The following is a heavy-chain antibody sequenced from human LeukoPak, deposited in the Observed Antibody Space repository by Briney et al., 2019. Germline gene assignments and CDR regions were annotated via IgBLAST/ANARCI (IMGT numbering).Heavy chain of an antibody. D-gene: IGHD1-14*01. CDR2: IYYTGNT. CDR3: ARETGLYYFDY. J-gene: IGHJ4*02. Sequence: SETLSLTCTVSGGSISSSSYYWGWIRQPPGKGLEWIASIYYTGNTYYNPSLKSRVTISVDTSKSQFSLNLNSVTAADTAVYFCARETGLYYFDYWGQGTLVTVSS. CDR1: GGSISSSSYY. V-gene: IGHV4-39*07.